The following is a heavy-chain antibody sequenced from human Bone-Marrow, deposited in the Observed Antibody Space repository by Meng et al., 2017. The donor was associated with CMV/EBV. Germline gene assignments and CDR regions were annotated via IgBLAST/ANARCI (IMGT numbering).Heavy chain of an antibody. D-gene: IGHD1-26*01. Sequence: ASVKVSCTASGYTFTSYGISWVRQAPGQGLEWMGWISAYNGNTNYAQKLQGRVTMTTDTSTSTAYMELRSLRSDDTAVYYCARRSYYPDYYYYGMDVWGQGTTVTVSS. CDR3: ARRSYYPDYYYYGMDV. V-gene: IGHV1-18*01. CDR1: GYTFTSYG. J-gene: IGHJ6*02. CDR2: ISAYNGNT.